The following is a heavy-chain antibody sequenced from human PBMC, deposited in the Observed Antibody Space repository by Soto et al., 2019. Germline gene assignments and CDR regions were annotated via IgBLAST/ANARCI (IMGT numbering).Heavy chain of an antibody. CDR3: ARAQGYCSGGSCYFVFYYYGMDV. Sequence: GGSLRLSCAASGFTFSSYGMHWVRQAPGKGLEWVAVIWYDGSNKYYADSVKGRFTISRDNSKNTLYLQMNSLRAEDTAVYYCARAQGYCSGGSCYFVFYYYGMDVWGQGTTVTVSS. D-gene: IGHD2-15*01. CDR2: IWYDGSNK. J-gene: IGHJ6*02. CDR1: GFTFSSYG. V-gene: IGHV3-33*01.